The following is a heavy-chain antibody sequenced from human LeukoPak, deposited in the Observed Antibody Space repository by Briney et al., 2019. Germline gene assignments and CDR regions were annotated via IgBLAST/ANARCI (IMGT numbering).Heavy chain of an antibody. V-gene: IGHV4-38-2*02. CDR2: IYHSGST. CDR1: GYSINSGYY. D-gene: IGHD4-17*01. J-gene: IGHJ4*02. CDR3: ARLSTTVTFFDY. Sequence: SETLSLTCTVSGYSINSGYYWGWIRQPPGKGLEWIAIIYHSGSTYYNPSLKSRVTISVDTSKNQFSLNLSSVTAADTAVYYCARLSTTVTFFDYWGQGTLVTVSS.